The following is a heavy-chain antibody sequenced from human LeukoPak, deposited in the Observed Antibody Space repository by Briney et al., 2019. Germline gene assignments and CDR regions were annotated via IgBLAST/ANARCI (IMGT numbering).Heavy chain of an antibody. CDR3: ARDRYCSSTSCTEGGFDY. D-gene: IGHD2-2*01. Sequence: PGGSLRLSCAASGFTFSSYTMNWVRQAPGEGLEWVSSISSSSSYIYYADSVKGRFTISRDNAKNSLYLQMNSLRAEDTAVYYCARDRYCSSTSCTEGGFDYWGQGTLVTVSS. CDR1: GFTFSSYT. V-gene: IGHV3-21*01. J-gene: IGHJ4*02. CDR2: ISSSSSYI.